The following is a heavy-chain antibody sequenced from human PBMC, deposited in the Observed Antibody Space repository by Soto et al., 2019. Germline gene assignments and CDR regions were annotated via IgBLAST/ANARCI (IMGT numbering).Heavy chain of an antibody. CDR2: IIPIIGIA. V-gene: IGHV1-69*02. CDR1: GGTFSSYT. Sequence: SVKVSCKASGGTFSSYTISWVRQAPGQGLEWMGRIIPIIGIANYAQKFQGRVTITTDKSASTAYMELSSLRSEDTAVYYCASRDDYYDSSGYPYGMDVWGQGTTVTVSS. D-gene: IGHD3-22*01. CDR3: ASRDDYYDSSGYPYGMDV. J-gene: IGHJ6*02.